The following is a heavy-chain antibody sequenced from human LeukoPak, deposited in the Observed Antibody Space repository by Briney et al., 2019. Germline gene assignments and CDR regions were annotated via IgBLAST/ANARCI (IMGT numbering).Heavy chain of an antibody. CDR1: GFTFSSYA. CDR3: AKATGYLL. J-gene: IGHJ4*02. V-gene: IGHV3-23*01. D-gene: IGHD1-14*01. CDR2: ISNSDDST. Sequence: GGTLRLSCAASGFTFSSYAMSWVRQAPGKGLEWVSTISNSDDSTYYADSVKGQFTISRDNSENTLFLRMNSLRAEDTAVYYCAKATGYLLWGQGTLVIVSS.